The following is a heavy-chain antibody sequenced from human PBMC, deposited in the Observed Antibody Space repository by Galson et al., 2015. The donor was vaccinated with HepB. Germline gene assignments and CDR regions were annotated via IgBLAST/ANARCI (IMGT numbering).Heavy chain of an antibody. V-gene: IGHV7-4-1*02. D-gene: IGHD3-3*01. CDR1: GYTFTDYV. CDR3: ARSPLRFLDWLPYYDYYYMDV. CDR2: MNTNTGKP. Sequence: SVKVSCKASGYTFTDYVVNWVRQAPGQVLEWMGWMNTNTGKPTYAPGFAGRFVFSLDTSVTTAYLQISSLETDDTAVYYCARSPLRFLDWLPYYDYYYMDVWGEGTTVTVSS. J-gene: IGHJ6*03.